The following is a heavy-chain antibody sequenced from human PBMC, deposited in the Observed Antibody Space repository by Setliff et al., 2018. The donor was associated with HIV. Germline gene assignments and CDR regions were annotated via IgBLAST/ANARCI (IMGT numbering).Heavy chain of an antibody. V-gene: IGHV2-5*02. Sequence: GSGPTLVNPTQTLTLTCTFSGFLFSTNRVGVGWIRQPPGKALEWLALIYWDDDKRYSPSLKSRLTITKGTSKNQVVLTMTNMDPVDTATYYCAHNINWGSDWYFDLWGRGTLVTVSS. CDR2: IYWDDDK. CDR1: GFLFSTNRVG. D-gene: IGHD7-27*01. CDR3: AHNINWGSDWYFDL. J-gene: IGHJ2*01.